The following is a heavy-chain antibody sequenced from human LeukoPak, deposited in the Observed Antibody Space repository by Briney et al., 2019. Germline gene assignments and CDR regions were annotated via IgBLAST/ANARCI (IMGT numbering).Heavy chain of an antibody. CDR3: ARGDYYDTSGYALDY. D-gene: IGHD3-22*01. CDR1: GGSISNYC. Sequence: KPSETLSLTCTVSGGSISNYCWTWIRQPAGKGLEWIGRIYTSGTPNYNPSLRSRVTMSLDTSKNQFSLMLNSVTAADTAVYYCARGDYYDTSGYALDYWGRGTLVTVSS. V-gene: IGHV4-4*07. CDR2: IYTSGTP. J-gene: IGHJ4*02.